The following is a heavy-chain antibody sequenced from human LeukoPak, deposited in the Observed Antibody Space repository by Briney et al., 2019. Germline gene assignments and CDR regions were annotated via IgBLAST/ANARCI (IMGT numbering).Heavy chain of an antibody. V-gene: IGHV3-30*18. D-gene: IGHD4-17*01. J-gene: IGHJ4*02. Sequence: GGSLRLSCAASGFTFSSYGMHWVRQAPGKGLEWVTVISYDGSNKYYADSVKGRFTISRDNSKNTLYLQMNSLRAEDTAVYYCAKVSTVTTIIREIDYWGQGTLVTVSS. CDR3: AKVSTVTTIIREIDY. CDR1: GFTFSSYG. CDR2: ISYDGSNK.